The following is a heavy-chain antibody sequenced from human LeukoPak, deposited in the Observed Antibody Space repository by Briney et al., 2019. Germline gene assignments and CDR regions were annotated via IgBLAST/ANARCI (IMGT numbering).Heavy chain of an antibody. V-gene: IGHV3-20*04. Sequence: GGSLRLSCAASGLTFNDYGMSWVRQGPGKGLEWVSGINWNGGTTGYADSVRGRFTISRDNAKNSLYLQMNSLRAEDTALYYCARDKHYYDSSNYVWGQGTLVTVSS. CDR2: INWNGGTT. D-gene: IGHD3-22*01. CDR3: ARDKHYYDSSNYV. J-gene: IGHJ4*02. CDR1: GLTFNDYG.